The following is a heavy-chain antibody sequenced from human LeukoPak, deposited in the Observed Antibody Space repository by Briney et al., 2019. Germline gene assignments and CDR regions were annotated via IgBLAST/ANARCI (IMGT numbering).Heavy chain of an antibody. CDR3: ASRSSIWSGYQDTLYYFDS. D-gene: IGHD3-3*01. CDR1: GVSISTSTNY. Sequence: SETLSLTCSVSGVSISTSTNYWARIRQPPGKGLEWIGHIYYSGSTNYNPSLKSRVTISVDTSKNQFSLKLSSVTAADTAVYYCASRSSIWSGYQDTLYYFDSWGQGTLVTVSS. V-gene: IGHV4-61*05. CDR2: IYYSGST. J-gene: IGHJ4*02.